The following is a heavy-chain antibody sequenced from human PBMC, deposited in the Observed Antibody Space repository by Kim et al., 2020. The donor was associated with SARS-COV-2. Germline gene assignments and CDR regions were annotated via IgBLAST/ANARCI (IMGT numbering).Heavy chain of an antibody. J-gene: IGHJ6*01. CDR1: GFTFSTYA. CDR3: ARAVGATPNYYYGMDV. Sequence: GGSLRLSCAASGFTFSTYAMHWVRQAPGKGLEWVAVISYDGSNKYYADSVKGRFTISRDNSKNTLYLQMNSLRAEDTAVYYCARAVGATPNYYYGMDVWG. D-gene: IGHD1-26*01. V-gene: IGHV3-30*04. CDR2: ISYDGSNK.